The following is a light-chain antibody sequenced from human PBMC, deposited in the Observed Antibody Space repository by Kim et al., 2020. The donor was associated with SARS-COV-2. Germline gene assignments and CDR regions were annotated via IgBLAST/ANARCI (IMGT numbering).Light chain of an antibody. V-gene: IGKV3-20*01. CDR1: PVVVDNY. Sequence: TVEEPPPASRASPVVVDNYLARYQQKPGHAPSLLIDDASRRTTDLPDRVSGSRCGTDFTLTIDRLEPEDFSVYFCQQNSASPYSFAQGTKL. CDR2: DAS. J-gene: IGKJ2*03. CDR3: QQNSASPYS.